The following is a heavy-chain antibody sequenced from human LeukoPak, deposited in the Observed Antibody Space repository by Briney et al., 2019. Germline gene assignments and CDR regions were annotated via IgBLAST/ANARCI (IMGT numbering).Heavy chain of an antibody. CDR2: ISGSGGST. CDR3: AKVLVPAAPNYYYGMDV. Sequence: GGSLRLSCAASGFTFSSYAMSWVRQAPGKGLEWVSAISGSGGSTYYADSVKGRFTISRDNSKNTLYLQMNSLRAEDMAVYYCAKVLVPAAPNYYYGMDVWGQGTTVTVSS. J-gene: IGHJ6*02. V-gene: IGHV3-23*01. CDR1: GFTFSSYA. D-gene: IGHD2-2*01.